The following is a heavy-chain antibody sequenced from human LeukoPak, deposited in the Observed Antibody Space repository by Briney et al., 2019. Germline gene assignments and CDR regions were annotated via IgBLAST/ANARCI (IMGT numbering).Heavy chain of an antibody. Sequence: PGGSLRLSCAASGFTFSSYSMNWVRQAPGKGLEWVSSISSSSSSYIYYADSVKGRFTISRDNAKNSLYLQMNSPRAEDTAVYYCARQEYYYDSSGYYYRRWFDPWGQGTLVTVSS. D-gene: IGHD3-22*01. J-gene: IGHJ5*02. CDR1: GFTFSSYS. V-gene: IGHV3-21*01. CDR2: ISSSSSSYI. CDR3: ARQEYYYDSSGYYYRRWFDP.